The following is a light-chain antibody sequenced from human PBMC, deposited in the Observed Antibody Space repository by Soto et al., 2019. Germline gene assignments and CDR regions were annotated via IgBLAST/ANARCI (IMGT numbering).Light chain of an antibody. CDR3: QSYDSGLPWV. CDR1: SSNIGSGYD. CDR2: GSN. V-gene: IGLV1-40*01. Sequence: QSVLTQPPSVSGAPGHRVTIFCTGTSSNIGSGYDVHWYQQLPGTVPKLLIYGSNNRPSGVPDRFSGSTSGTSASLAITGLQAEDEATYYCQSYDSGLPWVFVGGTKLTVL. J-gene: IGLJ3*02.